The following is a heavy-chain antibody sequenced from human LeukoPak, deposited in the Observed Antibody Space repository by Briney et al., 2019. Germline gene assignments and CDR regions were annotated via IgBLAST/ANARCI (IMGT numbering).Heavy chain of an antibody. V-gene: IGHV3-49*03. CDR1: GFTFGDYA. CDR3: AKDSELDMLTGYSKN. Sequence: GGSLRLSCTASGFTFGDYAMSWFRQAPGKGLEWVGFIRGKFYGGTREYAASVKGRFTISTDDSKSIAYLQMNSLRVEDTAVYYCAKDSELDMLTGYSKNWGQGTLVTVSS. D-gene: IGHD3-9*01. CDR2: IRGKFYGGTR. J-gene: IGHJ4*02.